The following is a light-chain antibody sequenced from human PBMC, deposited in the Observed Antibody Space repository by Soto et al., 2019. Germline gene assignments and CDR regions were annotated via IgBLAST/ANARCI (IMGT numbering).Light chain of an antibody. J-gene: IGKJ5*01. V-gene: IGKV3-20*01. Sequence: DIVLTQSPGTLSLSPGEGATLSCRASQSVRSSFLAWYQQKPGQAPRLLIYGVSSRATGIPDRFSGSGSGTDFTLTISRLEPEDFAVYYCQQFGISPPVTFGQGTRVEIK. CDR1: QSVRSSF. CDR3: QQFGISPPVT. CDR2: GVS.